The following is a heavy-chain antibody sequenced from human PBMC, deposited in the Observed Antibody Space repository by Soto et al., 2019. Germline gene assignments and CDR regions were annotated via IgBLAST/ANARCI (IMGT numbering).Heavy chain of an antibody. CDR3: ARDQRFYYMDV. CDR1: GYSFTGNS. D-gene: IGHD6-25*01. CDR2: INPNNGDT. J-gene: IGHJ6*03. V-gene: IGHV1-2*02. Sequence: ASVKVSCKASGYSFTGNSLHWVRQAPGQGLEWMGWINPNNGDTNYALKLQGRVTMTTDTSTSTAYMELRSLRSDDTAVYYCARDQRFYYMDVWGKGTTVTVSS.